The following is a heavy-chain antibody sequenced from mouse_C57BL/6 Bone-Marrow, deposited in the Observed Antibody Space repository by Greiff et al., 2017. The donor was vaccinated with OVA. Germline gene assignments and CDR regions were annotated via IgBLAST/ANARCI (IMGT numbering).Heavy chain of an antibody. D-gene: IGHD6-5*01. CDR3: AREGIWSARAMDY. J-gene: IGHJ4*01. CDR2: IHPNSGST. CDR1: GYTFTSYW. Sequence: QVQLQQPGAELVKPGASVKLSCKASGYTFTSYWTHWVKQRPGQGLEWIGMIHPNSGSTNYNEKFKSKATLTVDKSSSTAYMQLSSLTSEDSAVYYCAREGIWSARAMDYWGQGTSVTVSS. V-gene: IGHV1-64*01.